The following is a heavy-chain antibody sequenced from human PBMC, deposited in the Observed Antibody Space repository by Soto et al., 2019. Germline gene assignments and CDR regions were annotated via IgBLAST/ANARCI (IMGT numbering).Heavy chain of an antibody. CDR3: TREEGSETYYYGMDV. V-gene: IGHV3-49*04. J-gene: IGHJ6*02. CDR2: IRSKAYGGTT. D-gene: IGHD3-10*01. Sequence: GGSLRLSCTASGFTFGDYAMSWVRQAPGKGLEWVGFIRSKAYGGTTEYAASVKGRFTISRDDSKSIAYLQMNSLKTEDTAVYYCTREEGSETYYYGMDVWGQGTTLTVS. CDR1: GFTFGDYA.